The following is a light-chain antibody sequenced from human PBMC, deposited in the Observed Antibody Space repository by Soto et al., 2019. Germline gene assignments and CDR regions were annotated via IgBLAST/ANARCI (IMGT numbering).Light chain of an antibody. J-gene: IGKJ1*01. Sequence: DIQMTQSPSSLSASVGDRVTITCRASQGISNSLAWYQQEPGKVPKLLIYDASTLQSGVSSRFSGSGSGTGFTLAISSLQPEDVATYYCQKYDSAPEAFGRGTKVEIK. CDR2: DAS. CDR3: QKYDSAPEA. CDR1: QGISNS. V-gene: IGKV1-27*01.